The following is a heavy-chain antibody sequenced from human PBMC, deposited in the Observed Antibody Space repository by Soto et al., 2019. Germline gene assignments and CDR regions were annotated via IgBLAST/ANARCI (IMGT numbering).Heavy chain of an antibody. Sequence: SEPLCLTCTVSCGSISSGGYYWSWIRQHPGKGLEWIGYIYYSGSTYYNPSLKSRVTISVDTSKNQFSLKLSSVTAADTAVYYCARHDGARATYYFDYWGQGTLVTVSS. CDR1: CGSISSGGYY. CDR2: IYYSGST. V-gene: IGHV4-31*03. CDR3: ARHDGARATYYFDY. D-gene: IGHD2-8*01. J-gene: IGHJ4*02.